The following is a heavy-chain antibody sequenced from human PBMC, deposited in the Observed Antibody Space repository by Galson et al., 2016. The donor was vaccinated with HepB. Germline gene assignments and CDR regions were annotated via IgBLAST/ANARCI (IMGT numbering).Heavy chain of an antibody. CDR1: GGSISSGGYF. J-gene: IGHJ6*03. Sequence: TLSLTCTVSGGSISSGGYFWTWIRQHPEKGLEWIGYIYYSGSTRYNPSLKSRITISVDTSKNQLSLKLSSVTAADTAVYYCARARGGNRSRSSCYNYSYMDVWGKGTTVTVSS. D-gene: IGHD2-2*03. CDR3: ARARGGNRSRSSCYNYSYMDV. V-gene: IGHV4-31*03. CDR2: IYYSGST.